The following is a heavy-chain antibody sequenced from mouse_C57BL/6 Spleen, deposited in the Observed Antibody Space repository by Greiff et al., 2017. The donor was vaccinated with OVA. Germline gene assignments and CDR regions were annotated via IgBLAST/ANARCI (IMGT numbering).Heavy chain of an antibody. CDR2: INPNNGGT. J-gene: IGHJ2*01. CDR3: ARNFDY. Sequence: EVQLQQSGPELEKPGASVKISCKASGYTFTDYYMNWVKQSHGKSLEWIGDINPNNGGTSYNQKFKGKATLTVDKSSSTAYMELRSLTSEDSAVYYCARNFDYWGQGTTLTVSS. V-gene: IGHV1-26*01. CDR1: GYTFTDYY.